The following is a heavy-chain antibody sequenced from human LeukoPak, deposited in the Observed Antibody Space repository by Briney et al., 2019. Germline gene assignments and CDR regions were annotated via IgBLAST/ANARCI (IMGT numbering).Heavy chain of an antibody. CDR3: ARLGAEWLASGGYYFDY. J-gene: IGHJ4*02. CDR1: GGTFSSYA. Sequence: SVKVSCKASGGTFSSYAITWVRQAPGQGLEWMGGIIPIFGTASYAQIFQGRVTITADESTRTAYMELSSLRSEDTAVYYCARLGAEWLASGGYYFDYWGQGTLVTVSS. D-gene: IGHD6-19*01. V-gene: IGHV1-69*13. CDR2: IIPIFGTA.